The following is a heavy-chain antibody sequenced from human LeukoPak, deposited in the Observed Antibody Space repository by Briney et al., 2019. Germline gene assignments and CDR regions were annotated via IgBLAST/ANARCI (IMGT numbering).Heavy chain of an antibody. CDR3: ARDWYYYDSSGPFDY. V-gene: IGHV3-23*01. J-gene: IGHJ4*02. D-gene: IGHD3-22*01. CDR2: ISGSGGST. Sequence: GGSLRLSCAASGFTFSSYSMNWVRQAPGKGLEWVSAISGSGGSTYYADSVKGRFTISRDNSKNTLYLQMNSLRAEDTAVYYCARDWYYYDSSGPFDYWGQGTLVTVSS. CDR1: GFTFSSYS.